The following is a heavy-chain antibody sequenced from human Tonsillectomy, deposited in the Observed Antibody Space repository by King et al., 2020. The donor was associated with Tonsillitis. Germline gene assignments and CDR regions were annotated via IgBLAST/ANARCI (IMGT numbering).Heavy chain of an antibody. Sequence: VQLQESGPGLVKPSQTLSLTCTVSGGSISSGDYFWNWIRQPPGKGLEWIGYIFYSGSTYYNPSLKSRVTISLDTSKNQFSLKLSSVTAADTAVYYCASTPAAYSSAWFDPWGQGTLVTVSS. D-gene: IGHD6-25*01. J-gene: IGHJ5*02. CDR2: IFYSGST. V-gene: IGHV4-30-4*01. CDR1: GGSISSGDYF. CDR3: ASTPAAYSSAWFDP.